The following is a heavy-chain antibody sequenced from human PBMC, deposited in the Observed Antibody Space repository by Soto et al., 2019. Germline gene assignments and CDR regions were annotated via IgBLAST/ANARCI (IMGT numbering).Heavy chain of an antibody. CDR3: AKGYYDVLTGYYMDAFDI. D-gene: IGHD3-9*01. Sequence: AGGSMRLSCAASGLTFSNYGMSWVRQAPGKGLEWVSVISGSGGSTYYADSVKGRFTISRDNSKNTLYLQMNSLRTEDTAVYYCAKGYYDVLTGYYMDAFDIWGQGTMVTVSS. V-gene: IGHV3-23*01. J-gene: IGHJ3*02. CDR2: ISGSGGST. CDR1: GLTFSNYG.